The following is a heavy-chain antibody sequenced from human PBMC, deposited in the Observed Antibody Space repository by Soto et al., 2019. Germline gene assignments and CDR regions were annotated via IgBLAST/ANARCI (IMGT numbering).Heavy chain of an antibody. V-gene: IGHV5-51*01. CDR1: GYSFTSYW. D-gene: IGHD2-2*01. CDR2: IYPGDSDT. Sequence: GESLKISCKGSGYSFTSYWIGWVRQMPGKGLEWMGIIYPGDSDTRYSPSFQGQVTISADKSISTAYLQWSSLKASDTAMYYCAREVSSTSFHGYWFDPWGQGTLVTVSS. J-gene: IGHJ5*02. CDR3: AREVSSTSFHGYWFDP.